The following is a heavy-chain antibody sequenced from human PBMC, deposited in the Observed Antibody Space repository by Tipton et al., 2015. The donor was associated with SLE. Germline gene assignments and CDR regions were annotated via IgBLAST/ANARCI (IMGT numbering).Heavy chain of an antibody. CDR1: GFTFSSYE. D-gene: IGHD6-13*01. Sequence: GSLRLSCAASGFTFSSYEMNWVRQAPGKGLEWVSYISSSGSTIYYADSVKGRFTISRDNAKNSLYLQMNSLRAEDTAVYYCARDRGSSSWYRFDYWGQGTLVTVSS. V-gene: IGHV3-48*03. CDR3: ARDRGSSSWYRFDY. J-gene: IGHJ4*02. CDR2: ISSSGSTI.